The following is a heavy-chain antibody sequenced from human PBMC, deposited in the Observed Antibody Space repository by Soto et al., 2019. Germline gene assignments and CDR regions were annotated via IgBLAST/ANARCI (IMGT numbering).Heavy chain of an antibody. CDR1: GFTFSSFW. J-gene: IGHJ4*02. D-gene: IGHD1-26*01. CDR3: VRDRSGSYLEGFDY. Sequence: EVQLVESGGGLVQLGGSRRLSCAASGFTFSSFWMTWVRQAPGKGLEWVANIKQDGSEKYYVDSVKGRFTISRDNARNSLFLEMKSLRSEDTAVYSCVRDRSGSYLEGFDYWRQGTLVTVSS. CDR2: IKQDGSEK. V-gene: IGHV3-7*01.